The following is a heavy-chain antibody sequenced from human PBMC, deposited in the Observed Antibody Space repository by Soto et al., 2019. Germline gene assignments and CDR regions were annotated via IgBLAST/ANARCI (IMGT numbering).Heavy chain of an antibody. CDR3: AGNDIAAAGIRIDY. D-gene: IGHD6-13*01. Sequence: GASVKVCCKASGDTFTSYDINWVRHATGQGLEWMGWMNPNSGNTGYAQKFQGRVTMTRNTSISTAYMELSSLRSEDTAVYYCAGNDIAAAGIRIDYWGQGTLVTVSS. CDR2: MNPNSGNT. CDR1: GDTFTSYD. J-gene: IGHJ4*02. V-gene: IGHV1-8*01.